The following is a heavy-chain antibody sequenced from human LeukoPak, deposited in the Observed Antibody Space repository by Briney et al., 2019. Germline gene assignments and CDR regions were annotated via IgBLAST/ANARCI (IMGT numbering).Heavy chain of an antibody. J-gene: IGHJ5*02. CDR2: IYSGGST. CDR1: GFTVSSNY. D-gene: IGHD6-13*01. V-gene: IGHV3-66*02. Sequence: GGSLRLSCAASGFTVSSNYMSWVRQAPGQGLEWVSVIYSGGSTYYADSVKGRFTISRDNSKNTLYLQMNSLRAEDTAVYYCARGVFSSSLPPWGQGTLVTGSS. CDR3: ARGVFSSSLPP.